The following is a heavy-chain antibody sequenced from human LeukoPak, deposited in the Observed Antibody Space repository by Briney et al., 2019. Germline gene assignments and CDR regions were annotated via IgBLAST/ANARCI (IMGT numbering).Heavy chain of an antibody. CDR1: GYSFTSFF. J-gene: IGHJ4*01. Sequence: GESLKISCKASGYSFTSFFIGWVRQMPGKGPQWMGIIYLGDSETRYSPSFQGQVTISADKSITTAYLQWSSLKASDTAIYYCARPGGSSGSAADLDYWGQGTLVTVSS. D-gene: IGHD3-22*01. V-gene: IGHV5-51*01. CDR2: IYLGDSET. CDR3: ARPGGSSGSAADLDY.